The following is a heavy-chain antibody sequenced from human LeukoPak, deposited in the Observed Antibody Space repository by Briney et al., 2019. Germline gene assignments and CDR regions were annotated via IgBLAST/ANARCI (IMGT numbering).Heavy chain of an antibody. V-gene: IGHV3-21*01. CDR3: ASFGDQPTQYYYYYMDV. J-gene: IGHJ6*03. D-gene: IGHD4-17*01. CDR1: GFTFSSYT. Sequence: AGGSLRLSCEASGFTFSSYTMSWVRQAPGKGLEWVSCISGTSSYIYYADSLKGRFTISRDNAKNSLYLQMNSLRAEDTAVYYCASFGDQPTQYYYYYMDVWGKGTTATVSS. CDR2: ISGTSSYI.